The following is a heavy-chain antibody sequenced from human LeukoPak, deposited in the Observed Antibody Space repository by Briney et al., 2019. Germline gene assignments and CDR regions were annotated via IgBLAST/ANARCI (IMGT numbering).Heavy chain of an antibody. CDR2: IHSDGTT. CDR3: ARLNFRGGEALHFDS. Sequence: SETLSLTCSVSGGSLTNYYWGWIRQPPGKGLEFIGYIHSDGTTNYDSSLQSRVAISLDTSKIQFSLRLYSVTAADTAPYFCARLNFRGGEALHFDSWGQGTLVTVSS. V-gene: IGHV4-4*09. J-gene: IGHJ4*02. CDR1: GGSLTNYY. D-gene: IGHD3-16*01.